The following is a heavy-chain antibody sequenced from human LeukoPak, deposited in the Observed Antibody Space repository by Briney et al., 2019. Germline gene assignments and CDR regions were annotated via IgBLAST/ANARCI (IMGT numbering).Heavy chain of an antibody. Sequence: PGRSLRLSCAASGFTFDDYAMHWVRQAPGKGLEWVSGISWNSGSIGYADSVKGRFTISRDNAKNSLYLQMNSLRAEDTALYYCAKDASSGSYYVRGPNFDYWGQGTLVTVSS. CDR3: AKDASSGSYYVRGPNFDY. CDR1: GFTFDDYA. V-gene: IGHV3-9*01. CDR2: ISWNSGSI. D-gene: IGHD1-26*01. J-gene: IGHJ4*02.